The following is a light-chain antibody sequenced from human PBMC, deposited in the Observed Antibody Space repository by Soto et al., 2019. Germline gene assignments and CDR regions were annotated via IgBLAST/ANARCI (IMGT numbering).Light chain of an antibody. Sequence: ESGLPQSPGTLSLAPGERATLSCRASQSVSSSYFSWYQQKPGQAPRLRIYGASSRATGIPDRFSGSGSGTDFTLTISRLEPEDFAVYYCQQYGSSPTFGGGTKVEI. V-gene: IGKV3-20*01. CDR1: QSVSSSY. CDR2: GAS. J-gene: IGKJ4*01. CDR3: QQYGSSPT.